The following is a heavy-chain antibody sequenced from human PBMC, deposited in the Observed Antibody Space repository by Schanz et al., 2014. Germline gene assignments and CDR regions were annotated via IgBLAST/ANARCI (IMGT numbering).Heavy chain of an antibody. V-gene: IGHV7-4-1*02. J-gene: IGHJ4*02. D-gene: IGHD6-19*01. CDR2: INTNTGNP. CDR1: GYTFTSYA. Sequence: QVQLVQSGSELKKPGASVKVSCKASGYTFTSYAMNWVRQAPGQGLEWVGWINTNTGNPTYAQGFTGRFVFSVDTSVSTAYLQISSLKAEATAAYCCTAETIAMAGAFSIWGQGTLVTVSS. CDR3: TAETIAMAGAFSI.